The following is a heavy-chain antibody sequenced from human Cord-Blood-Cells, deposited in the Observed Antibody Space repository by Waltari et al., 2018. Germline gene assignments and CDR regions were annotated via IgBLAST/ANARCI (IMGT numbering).Heavy chain of an antibody. Sequence: QVQLVESGGGLVKPGGSLRLSCAASGFTFSDYYMSWILQAPGKGLGGVSYISSSSSYTNYADSVKGRFTISRDNAKNSLYLQMNSLRAEDTAVYYCARLGMGVQSFDYWGQGTLVTVSS. CDR3: ARLGMGVQSFDY. D-gene: IGHD7-27*01. CDR2: ISSSSSYT. V-gene: IGHV3-11*05. J-gene: IGHJ4*02. CDR1: GFTFSDYY.